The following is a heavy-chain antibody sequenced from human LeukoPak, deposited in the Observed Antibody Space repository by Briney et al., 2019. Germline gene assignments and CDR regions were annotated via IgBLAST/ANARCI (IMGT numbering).Heavy chain of an antibody. V-gene: IGHV3-23*01. CDR2: ISGGGGST. D-gene: IGHD3-3*01. Sequence: GGSLRLSCAASGFTFSSYAMSWVRQAPGRGLEWVSAISGGGGSTYYTDSVKGWFTISRDNSKNTLYLQMNSLRAEHTAVYSCAKGQYYDFWSGLYFDYWGQGTLVTVSS. CDR3: AKGQYYDFWSGLYFDY. J-gene: IGHJ4*02. CDR1: GFTFSSYA.